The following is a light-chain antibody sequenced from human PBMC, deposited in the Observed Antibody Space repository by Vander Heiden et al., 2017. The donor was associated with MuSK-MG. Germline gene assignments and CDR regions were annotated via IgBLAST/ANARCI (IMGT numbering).Light chain of an antibody. CDR3: QQLSTYPRT. Sequence: IQLTQSPSSLSASVGDRVTITCRASQAISTYLAWYQQRPGKAPNLLIFGASTLQSGVPSRFSGSGSGTDFTLTISSLQPEDFATYYCQQLSTYPRTFGPGTKVEIK. J-gene: IGKJ1*01. V-gene: IGKV1-9*01. CDR2: GAS. CDR1: QAISTY.